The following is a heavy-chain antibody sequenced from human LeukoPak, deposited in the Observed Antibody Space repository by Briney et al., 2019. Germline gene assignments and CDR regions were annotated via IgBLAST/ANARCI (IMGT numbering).Heavy chain of an antibody. CDR1: GFTFNTYS. CDR2: ITSSSHDM. CDR3: ARSSERKYYFDY. D-gene: IGHD3-22*01. J-gene: IGHJ4*01. Sequence: GGSLRLSCAASGFTFNTYSMNWVRQAPGKGLEWVSSITSSSHDMYYADSVKGRFTISRDNAKNSLYLQMNSLRAEDTAVYYCARSSERKYYFDYCGHVTLVTVAS. V-gene: IGHV3-21*04.